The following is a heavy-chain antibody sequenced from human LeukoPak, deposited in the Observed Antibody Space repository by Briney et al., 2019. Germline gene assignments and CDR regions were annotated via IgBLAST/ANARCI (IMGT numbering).Heavy chain of an antibody. CDR1: GYTFTGYY. V-gene: IGHV1-2*02. D-gene: IGHD6-19*01. J-gene: IGHJ4*02. CDR3: ASSLLYSSGWFDY. CDR2: INPNSGGT. Sequence: ASVKVSCKASGYTFTGYYMHWVRQAPGQGLEWVGWINPNSGGTNYAQKFQGRVTMTRDTSISTAYMELSRLRSDDTAVYYCASSLLYSSGWFDYWGQGTLVTVSS.